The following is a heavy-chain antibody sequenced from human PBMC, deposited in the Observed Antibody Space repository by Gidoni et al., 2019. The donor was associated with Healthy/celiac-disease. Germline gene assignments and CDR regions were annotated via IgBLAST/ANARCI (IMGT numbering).Heavy chain of an antibody. CDR2: IYTSGST. V-gene: IGHV4-4*07. J-gene: IGHJ6*02. Sequence: QVQLQESGPGLVKPSETLSLTCTVSGGSISSYYWSWIRQPAGKGLEWIGRIYTSGSTNYNPSLKSRVTMSVDTSKNQFSLKLSSVTAADTAVYYCARDSKGYYDFWSGYLPATNYYGMDVWGQGTTVTVSS. D-gene: IGHD3-3*01. CDR1: GGSISSYY. CDR3: ARDSKGYYDFWSGYLPATNYYGMDV.